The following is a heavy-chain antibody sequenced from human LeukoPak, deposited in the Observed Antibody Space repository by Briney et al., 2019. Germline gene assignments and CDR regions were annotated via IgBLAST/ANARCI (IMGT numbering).Heavy chain of an antibody. V-gene: IGHV4-30-4*08. CDR2: IYYSGST. CDR3: ARFKMTTVTTSWFDP. D-gene: IGHD4-17*01. Sequence: SQTLSLTCTVSGGSISSGSYYWSWIRQPAGKGLEWIGYIYYSGSTYYNPSLKSRVTISVDTSKNQFSLKLSSVTAADTAVYYCARFKMTTVTTSWFDPWGQGTLVTVSS. CDR1: GGSISSGSYY. J-gene: IGHJ5*02.